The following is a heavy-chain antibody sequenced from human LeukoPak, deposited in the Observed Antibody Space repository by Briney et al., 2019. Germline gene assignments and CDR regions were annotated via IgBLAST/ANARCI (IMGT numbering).Heavy chain of an antibody. V-gene: IGHV3-48*01. J-gene: IGHJ4*02. Sequence: PGGSLRLSCAASGFTFSSYSMNWVRQAPGKGLEWVSYISGSTTITNYADSVKDRFTISRDDSKNTLYLQVNSLRVDDTAVYYCGRNGDYWGQGTLVTVSS. D-gene: IGHD2-8*01. CDR1: GFTFSSYS. CDR3: GRNGDY. CDR2: ISGSTTIT.